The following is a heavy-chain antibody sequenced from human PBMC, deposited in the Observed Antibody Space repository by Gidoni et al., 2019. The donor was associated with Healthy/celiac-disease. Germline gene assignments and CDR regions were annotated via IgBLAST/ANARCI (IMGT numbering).Heavy chain of an antibody. CDR1: GYTFTSSG. D-gene: IGHD3-3*01. CDR2: ISAYNGNT. Sequence: QVQLVQAGAEVKKPGASVKVSCKASGYTFTSSGISWVRQAPGQGLEWMGWISAYNGNTNYAQKLQGRVTMTTDTSTSTAYMELRSLRSDDTAVYYCARGKGYYDFWSGYYKEDYGMDVWGQGTTVTVSS. J-gene: IGHJ6*02. V-gene: IGHV1-18*04. CDR3: ARGKGYYDFWSGYYKEDYGMDV.